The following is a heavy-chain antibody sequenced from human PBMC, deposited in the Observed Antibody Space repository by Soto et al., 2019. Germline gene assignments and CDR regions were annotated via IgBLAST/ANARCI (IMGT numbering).Heavy chain of an antibody. J-gene: IGHJ4*02. CDR3: AKARYSSGWNYFDY. V-gene: IGHV3-23*01. Sequence: EESLRLSCAASQYSLSRCLITYAGQAPGKGLEWVSAISGSGGSTYYADSVKGRFTISRDKSKNTLYLQMNSLRAEDTAVYYCAKARYSSGWNYFDYWGQGT. CDR1: QYSLSRCL. CDR2: ISGSGGST. D-gene: IGHD6-19*01.